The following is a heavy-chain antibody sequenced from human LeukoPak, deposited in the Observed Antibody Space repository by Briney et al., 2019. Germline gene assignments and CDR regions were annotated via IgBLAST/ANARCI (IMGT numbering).Heavy chain of an antibody. Sequence: GGSLRLSCAVSGFTASGFTFSRNSMNWVRQAPGKGLEWVSHISSSSRSIYYADSVKGRFTISRDNAKNSLYLQMNSLRDEDTAVYYCAREYGSGTPDFDYWGQGTLVSVSS. D-gene: IGHD3-10*01. J-gene: IGHJ4*02. CDR1: GFTFSRNS. V-gene: IGHV3-48*02. CDR3: AREYGSGTPDFDY. CDR2: ISSSSRSI.